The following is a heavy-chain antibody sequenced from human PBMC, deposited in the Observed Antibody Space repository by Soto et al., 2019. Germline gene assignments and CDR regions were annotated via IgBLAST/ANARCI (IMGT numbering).Heavy chain of an antibody. CDR3: ARAPPKYDILTGYYYYGMDV. Sequence: SETLSLTCTVSGGSISSGGYYWSWIRQHPGKGLEWIGYIYYSGSTNYNPSLKSRVTISVDTSKNQFSLKLSSVTAADTAVYYCARAPPKYDILTGYYYYGMDVWGQGTTVTVSS. J-gene: IGHJ6*02. CDR2: IYYSGST. V-gene: IGHV4-61*08. CDR1: GGSISSGGYY. D-gene: IGHD3-9*01.